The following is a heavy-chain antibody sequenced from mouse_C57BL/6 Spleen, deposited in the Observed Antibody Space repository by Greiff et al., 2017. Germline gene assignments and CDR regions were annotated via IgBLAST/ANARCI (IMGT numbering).Heavy chain of an antibody. CDR2: FYPGSGSI. Sequence: QVHVKQSGAELVKPGASVKLSCKASGYTFTEYTIHWVKQRSGQGLEWIGWFYPGSGSIKYNEKFKDKATLTADKSSSTVYMELSRLTSEDSAVYFCAIHEDYWDSAWFAYWGQGTLVTVSA. CDR3: AIHEDYWDSAWFAY. J-gene: IGHJ3*01. CDR1: GYTFTEYT. D-gene: IGHD4-1*01. V-gene: IGHV1-62-2*01.